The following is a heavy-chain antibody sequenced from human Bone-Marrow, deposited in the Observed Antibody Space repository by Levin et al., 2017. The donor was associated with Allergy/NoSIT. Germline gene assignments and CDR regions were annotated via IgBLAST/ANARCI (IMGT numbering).Heavy chain of an antibody. V-gene: IGHV3-48*02. J-gene: IGHJ4*02. CDR2: ITRTSDTI. CDR3: VRDRGDFPRYFDY. Sequence: PGESLKISCAASGFSFNSYTMAWVRQAPGKGLEWVSDITRTSDTIYYADSVKGRFTISRDNAKNSLYLQMNSLRDEDTAVYYCVRDRGDFPRYFDYWGQGSPVTVSS. D-gene: IGHD2-21*02. CDR1: GFSFNSYT.